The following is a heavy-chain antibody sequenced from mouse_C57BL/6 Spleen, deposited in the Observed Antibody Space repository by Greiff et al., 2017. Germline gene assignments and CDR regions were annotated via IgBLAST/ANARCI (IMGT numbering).Heavy chain of an antibody. CDR2: IYPGDGDT. D-gene: IGHD2-4*01. Sequence: VQLQQSGPELVKPGASVKISCKASGYAFSSSWMNWVKQRPGKGLEWIGRIYPGDGDTNYNGKFKGKATLTADKSSSTAYMQLSSLTSEDYAVYFCARKNDSSWFAYWGQGTLVTVSA. V-gene: IGHV1-82*01. J-gene: IGHJ3*01. CDR3: ARKNDSSWFAY. CDR1: GYAFSSSW.